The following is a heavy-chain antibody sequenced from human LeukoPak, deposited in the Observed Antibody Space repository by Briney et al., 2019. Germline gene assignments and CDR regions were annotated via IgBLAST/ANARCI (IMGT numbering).Heavy chain of an antibody. Sequence: GGSLRLSCAASGFTFSSYAMSWVRPAPGKGLEWVSAISGSGGSTYYADSVKGRFTISRDNSKNTLYLQMNSLRAEDTAVYYCAKDGEGGIAAAGTSPFDYWGQGTLVTVSS. J-gene: IGHJ4*02. CDR3: AKDGEGGIAAAGTSPFDY. CDR2: ISGSGGST. V-gene: IGHV3-23*01. D-gene: IGHD6-13*01. CDR1: GFTFSSYA.